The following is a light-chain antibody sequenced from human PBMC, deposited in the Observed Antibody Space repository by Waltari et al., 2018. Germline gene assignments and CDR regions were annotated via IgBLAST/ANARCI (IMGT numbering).Light chain of an antibody. CDR2: GSS. CDR3: QQYHNSPYT. CDR1: QSVGTS. V-gene: IGKV3-15*01. J-gene: IGKJ2*01. Sequence: EIVMTQSPATLSESPGERATLSCRASQSVGTSLAWYQQRPGQAPRFLIYGSSTRGSGIPARFSVSGSGTDFTLSISSLQSDDSAVYYWQQYHNSPYTFGQGTKLEIK.